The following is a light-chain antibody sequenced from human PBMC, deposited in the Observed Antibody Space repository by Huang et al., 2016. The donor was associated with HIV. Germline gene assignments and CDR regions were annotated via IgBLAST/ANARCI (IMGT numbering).Light chain of an antibody. V-gene: IGKV3-11*01. Sequence: EVVLTQSPATLSLSPGERATLSCRASQSVTNFLAWYQQKPGQPPRLLIYDASTRATGIPPRCSGSGSGTDFTLTISSLEPEDFAVYYCQQRNDWPPYTFGQGTRLEIK. CDR2: DAS. J-gene: IGKJ2*01. CDR1: QSVTNF. CDR3: QQRNDWPPYT.